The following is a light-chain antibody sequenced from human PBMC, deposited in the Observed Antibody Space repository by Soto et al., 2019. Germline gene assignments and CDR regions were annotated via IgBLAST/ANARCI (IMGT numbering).Light chain of an antibody. CDR3: QQRSNWRWLT. CDR2: DAS. Sequence: EIVVTQSPATLSLSPGERATLSCRASQSVSSYLAWYQQKPGQSPRLLIYDASNRATGIPARFSGSGSGTDFTLTISSLEPEDFAVYYCQQRSNWRWLTFGGGTKVDIK. J-gene: IGKJ4*01. CDR1: QSVSSY. V-gene: IGKV3-11*01.